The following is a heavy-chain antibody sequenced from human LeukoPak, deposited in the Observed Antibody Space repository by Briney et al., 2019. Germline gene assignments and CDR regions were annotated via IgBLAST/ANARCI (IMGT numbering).Heavy chain of an antibody. CDR1: GFPYCVYY. CDR2: IGSCGSTI. CDR3: ATSTGSRYYYMDV. V-gene: IGHV3-11*01. J-gene: IGHJ6*03. Sequence: GGSLSLFCALCGFPYCVYYELCLPDARGGAVEGVSYIGSCGSTIYYAHSVKGRFTISRDNAKNSLYLQMNSLSAEDTAVYYCATSTGSRYYYMDVWGKGTTVTVSS. D-gene: IGHD1-14*01.